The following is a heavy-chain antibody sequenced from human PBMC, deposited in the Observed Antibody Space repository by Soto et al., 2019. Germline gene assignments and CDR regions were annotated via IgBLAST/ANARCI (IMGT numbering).Heavy chain of an antibody. J-gene: IGHJ4*02. V-gene: IGHV1-69*11. CDR3: ARESGSGYYWRD. CDR1: GGTFRDYA. Sequence: QVQLVQSGAEVKKPGSSVKVSCKASGGTFRDYAISWVRKAPGQGLEWMGRIIPTVGTGKYAPKFLDRVTITADEPTSTGYMELSSLRSEDTAVYFCARESGSGYYWRDWGQGTLVTVSS. CDR2: IIPTVGTG. D-gene: IGHD3-22*01.